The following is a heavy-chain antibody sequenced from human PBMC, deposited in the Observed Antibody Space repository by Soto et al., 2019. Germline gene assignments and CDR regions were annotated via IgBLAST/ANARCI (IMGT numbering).Heavy chain of an antibody. D-gene: IGHD3-10*01. CDR1: GYTFTGYY. CDR2: INPNSGRT. Sequence: QVQLVQSGAEVKKPGASVKVSCKASGYTFTGYYMHWVRQAPGQGLEWMGWINPNSGRTNYAQQSQGWVTLTRDTSISTAYMELSRLRSDDTAVYYCARDTRRGQRSGVYYYYYGMDVWGQGTTVTVSS. V-gene: IGHV1-2*04. CDR3: ARDTRRGQRSGVYYYYYGMDV. J-gene: IGHJ6*02.